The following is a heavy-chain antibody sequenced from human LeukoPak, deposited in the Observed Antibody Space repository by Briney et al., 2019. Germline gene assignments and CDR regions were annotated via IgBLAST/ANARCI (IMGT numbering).Heavy chain of an antibody. D-gene: IGHD1-26*01. J-gene: IGHJ4*02. V-gene: IGHV3-23*01. Sequence: GASLRLSCAASGFTFSSYAMSWVRQAPGKGLEWVSAISGSGGSTYYADSVKGRFTISRDNSKNTLYLQMNSLRAEDTAVYYCAKDSGSCYYFDYWGQGTLVTVSS. CDR2: ISGSGGST. CDR3: AKDSGSCYYFDY. CDR1: GFTFSSYA.